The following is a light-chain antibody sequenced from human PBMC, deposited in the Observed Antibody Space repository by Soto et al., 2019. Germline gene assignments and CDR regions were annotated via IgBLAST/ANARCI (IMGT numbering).Light chain of an antibody. CDR2: AAS. CDR1: QDINKN. V-gene: IGKV1-9*01. CDR3: QQLHDYPIT. Sequence: DIQMTQSPSSLSASVGDIVTITCQASQDINKNLIWYQQKPGKAPKLLIYAASSLQSGVPSRFSGSGSGTDFTLTISSLQPEDFATYYCQQLHDYPITFGQGTRLEIK. J-gene: IGKJ5*01.